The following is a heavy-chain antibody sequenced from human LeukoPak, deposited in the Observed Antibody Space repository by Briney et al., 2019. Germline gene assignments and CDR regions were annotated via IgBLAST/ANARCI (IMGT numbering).Heavy chain of an antibody. CDR3: TTDGMEYYGDFV. D-gene: IGHD4-17*01. J-gene: IGHJ4*02. CDR2: IKSKTDGGTT. Sequence: GGSLRLSCAASGFTFSNAWMSWVCQAPGKGLEWVGRIKSKTDGGTTDYAAPVKGRFTISRDDSKNTLYLQMNSLKTEDTAVYYCTTDGMEYYGDFVWGQGTLVTVSS. CDR1: GFTFSNAW. V-gene: IGHV3-15*01.